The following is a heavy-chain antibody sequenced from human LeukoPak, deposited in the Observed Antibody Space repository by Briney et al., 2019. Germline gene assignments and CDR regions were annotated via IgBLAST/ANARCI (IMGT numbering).Heavy chain of an antibody. Sequence: SETLSLTCTVAGGSISSNYWSWVRQPAGKGREWVGRIYSSGSTNYNPSLKSRVTMSVATSKNQFSLKLSSVTAADTAVYYCARRNPDQLLFDYWGQGTLVTVSS. CDR3: ARRNPDQLLFDY. J-gene: IGHJ4*02. CDR2: IYSSGST. D-gene: IGHD2-2*01. CDR1: GGSISSNY. V-gene: IGHV4-4*07.